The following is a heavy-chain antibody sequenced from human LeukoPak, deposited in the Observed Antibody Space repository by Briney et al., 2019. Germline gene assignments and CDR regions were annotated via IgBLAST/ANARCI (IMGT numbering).Heavy chain of an antibody. V-gene: IGHV4-59*08. CDR1: GGSISSYY. CDR2: IYYSGST. J-gene: IGHJ6*02. D-gene: IGHD3-10*01. CDR3: ARLRFTDYYYYGMTS. Sequence: SETLSLTCTVSGGSISSYYWSWIRQPPGKGLEWIGYIYYSGSTNYNPSLKSRVTISVDTSKNQFSLKLSSVTAADTAVYYCARLRFTDYYYYGMTSGAKGPRSPSP.